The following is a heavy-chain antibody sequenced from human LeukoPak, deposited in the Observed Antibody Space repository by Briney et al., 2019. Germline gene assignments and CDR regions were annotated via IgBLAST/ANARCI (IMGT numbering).Heavy chain of an antibody. CDR3: ARDRGSGVVVRSSDY. CDR1: GFTFSAYG. D-gene: IGHD3-3*01. V-gene: IGHV3-30*03. Sequence: GGSLRLSCAASGFTFSAYGMHWVRQAPGKGLEWVAVISYDGSNKYYGDSVKGRLTISRDNSKNTLYLQMNSLRPEDTAVYYCARDRGSGVVVRSSDYWGRRTLVTVSS. CDR2: ISYDGSNK. J-gene: IGHJ4*02.